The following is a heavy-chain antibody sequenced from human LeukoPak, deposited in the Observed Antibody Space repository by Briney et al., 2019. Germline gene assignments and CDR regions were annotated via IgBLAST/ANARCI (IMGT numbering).Heavy chain of an antibody. CDR1: GGSISSYY. V-gene: IGHV4-59*12. D-gene: IGHD1-14*01. CDR2: IYYSGST. J-gene: IGHJ3*02. Sequence: PSETLSLTCTVSGGSISSYYWSWIRQPPGKGLEWIGYIYYSGSTNYNPSLRSRVTMSVDTSKNQFSLKLSSVTAADTAVYYCARSGAFDIWGQGTMVTVSS. CDR3: ARSGAFDI.